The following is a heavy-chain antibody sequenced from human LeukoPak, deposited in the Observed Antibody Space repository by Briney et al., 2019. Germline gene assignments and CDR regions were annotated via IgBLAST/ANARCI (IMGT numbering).Heavy chain of an antibody. D-gene: IGHD1-14*01. Sequence: GGSLRLSCAASGFTVSSNYMSWVRQAPGKGLEWVSVIYSGGSTYYADSVKGRFTISRDNSKNTLYLQMNSLRAEDTAVYYCARVLPDYYFDYWGQGALVTVSS. J-gene: IGHJ4*02. V-gene: IGHV3-66*01. CDR2: IYSGGST. CDR3: ARVLPDYYFDY. CDR1: GFTVSSNY.